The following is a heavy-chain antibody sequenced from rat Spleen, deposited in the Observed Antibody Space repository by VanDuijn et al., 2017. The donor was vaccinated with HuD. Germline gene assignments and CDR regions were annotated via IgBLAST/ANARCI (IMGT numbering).Heavy chain of an antibody. CDR2: INKDSSRI. CDR1: GFNFNDHW. V-gene: IGHV4-2*01. Sequence: EVQLVESGGGLVQPGRSMKLSCAASGFNFNDHWMGWVRQAPGKGLEWIGEINKDSSRIKYIPSLKDKITISRDNAQNTLYLQMSKVGSEDTATYYCARQDNYVGFAYWGQGTLVTVSS. CDR3: ARQDNYVGFAY. J-gene: IGHJ3*01. D-gene: IGHD1-10*01.